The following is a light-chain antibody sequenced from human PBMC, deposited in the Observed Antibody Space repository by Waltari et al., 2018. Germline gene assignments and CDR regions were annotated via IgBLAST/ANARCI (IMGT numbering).Light chain of an antibody. CDR1: NIADKN. J-gene: IGLJ1*01. CDR2: YDS. Sequence: SYMLTQAPSVSVAPGEPARITCGGNNIADKNVHWYQQKPGQAPVLVIFYDSDRPSGIPERFSGSNSGNTATLTISRAEAGDEADYYCQVWDTSIDLSVFGTGTKVTVL. V-gene: IGLV3-21*04. CDR3: QVWDTSIDLSV.